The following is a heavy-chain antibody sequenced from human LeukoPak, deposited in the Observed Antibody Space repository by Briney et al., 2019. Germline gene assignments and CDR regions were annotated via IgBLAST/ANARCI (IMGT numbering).Heavy chain of an antibody. CDR1: GFTFSSYG. Sequence: PGGSLRLSCAASGFTFSSYGMSWVRQAPGKGLERVSAISGSGGGTYYADSVKGRFTISRDNSKNTLYLQMSSLRAEDTAIYYCAKLLAAVGTDYWGQGALVTVSS. J-gene: IGHJ4*02. CDR2: ISGSGGGT. CDR3: AKLLAAVGTDY. V-gene: IGHV3-23*01. D-gene: IGHD6-13*01.